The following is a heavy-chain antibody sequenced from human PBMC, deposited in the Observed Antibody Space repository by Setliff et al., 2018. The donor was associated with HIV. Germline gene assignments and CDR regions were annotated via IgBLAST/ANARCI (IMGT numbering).Heavy chain of an antibody. Sequence: ETLSLTCAVYGGSFSGFYWSWIRQPPGKGLEWIGEINHSGSTNYNPSLKSRVTISVDTSKNQFSLRLSSVIAADTAVYYCARGPPGSSIGWYVGYWGQGTQVTVSS. CDR3: ARGPPGSSIGWYVGY. CDR2: INHSGST. V-gene: IGHV4-34*01. CDR1: GGSFSGFY. J-gene: IGHJ4*02. D-gene: IGHD6-19*01.